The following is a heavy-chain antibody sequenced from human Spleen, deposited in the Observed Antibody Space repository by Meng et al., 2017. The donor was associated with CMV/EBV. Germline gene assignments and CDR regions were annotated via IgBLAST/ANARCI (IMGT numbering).Heavy chain of an antibody. CDR1: GGSISSRSYY. D-gene: IGHD2-8*02. CDR3: ARDTGGGRFDY. V-gene: IGHV4-39*07. J-gene: IGHJ4*02. CDR2: VYYSGST. Sequence: SETLSLTCTVSGGSISSRSYYWGWIRQPPGEGLEWIGNVYYSGSTNYNPSLKSRVTISVDTSKNQFSLKLSSVTAADTAVYYCARDTGGGRFDYWGQGTLVTVSS.